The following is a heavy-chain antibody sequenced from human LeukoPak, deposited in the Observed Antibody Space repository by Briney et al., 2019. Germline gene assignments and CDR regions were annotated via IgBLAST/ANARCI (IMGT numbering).Heavy chain of an antibody. D-gene: IGHD3-3*01. CDR3: ARDAGMRRSITIFGVEPRYYYYMDV. Sequence: PGGTLRLSCTASGFTFSSYGMSWVRQAPGKGLEWVSVISGSGGSTYYADSVKGWFTISRDNAKNSLYLQMNSLRAEDTAVYYCARDAGMRRSITIFGVEPRYYYYMDVWGKGTTVTVSS. J-gene: IGHJ6*03. V-gene: IGHV3-23*01. CDR2: ISGSGGST. CDR1: GFTFSSYG.